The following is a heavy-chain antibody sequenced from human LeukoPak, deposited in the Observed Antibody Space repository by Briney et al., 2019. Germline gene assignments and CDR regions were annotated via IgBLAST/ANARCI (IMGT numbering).Heavy chain of an antibody. CDR2: IYHSGST. CDR1: GVSISSSNW. Sequence: SGTLSLTCAVSGVSISSSNWWRWVRQPPGKGLEWIGEIYHSGSTNYNPSLKSRVTISVDKSKNQCSLKLSSVTAADTAVYYCARDATTVTPYWYFDLWGRGTLVTVSS. J-gene: IGHJ2*01. D-gene: IGHD4-17*01. V-gene: IGHV4-4*02. CDR3: ARDATTVTPYWYFDL.